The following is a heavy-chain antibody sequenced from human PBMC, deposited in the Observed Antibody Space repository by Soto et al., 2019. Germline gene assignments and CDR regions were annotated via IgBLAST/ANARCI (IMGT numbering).Heavy chain of an antibody. J-gene: IGHJ6*02. CDR3: ARVASCYRCVYYYYGMDV. Sequence: QVQLVQSGAEVKKPGASVKVSCKASGYTFTSYGISWVRQAPGQGLEWMGWISAYNGNTNYAQKLQGRVTMTTDTSTRTAYLELRSLRSDDTAGYYCARVASCYRCVYYYYGMDVWGQGTTVTVSS. CDR2: ISAYNGNT. D-gene: IGHD2-2*01. V-gene: IGHV1-18*04. CDR1: GYTFTSYG.